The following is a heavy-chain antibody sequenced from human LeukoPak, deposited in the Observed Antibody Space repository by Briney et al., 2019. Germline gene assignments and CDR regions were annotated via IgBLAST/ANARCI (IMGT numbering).Heavy chain of an antibody. D-gene: IGHD1-14*01. J-gene: IGHJ6*03. CDR3: ARDKPEEHMDV. Sequence: ASVKVSCKASGYTFTGYYMHWVRQAPGQGLEWMGIINPSGGSTSYAQKFQGRVTMTRDMSTSTVYMELSSLRSEDTAVYYCARDKPEEHMDVWGKGTTVTVSS. CDR1: GYTFTGYY. CDR2: INPSGGST. V-gene: IGHV1-46*01.